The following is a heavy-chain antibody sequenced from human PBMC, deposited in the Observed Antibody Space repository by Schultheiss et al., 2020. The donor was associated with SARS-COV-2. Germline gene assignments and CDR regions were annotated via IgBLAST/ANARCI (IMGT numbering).Heavy chain of an antibody. CDR1: GFTFSSYA. J-gene: IGHJ3*02. V-gene: IGHV3-64D*06. D-gene: IGHD1-26*01. CDR3: VKDDVGWSFDI. CDR2: ISSNGGST. Sequence: GESLKISCSASGFTFSSYAMHWVRQAPGKGLEYVSAISSNGGSTYYADSVKGRFTISRDNSKNTLYLQMSSLRAKDTAVYYCVKDDVGWSFDIWGQGTMVTVSS.